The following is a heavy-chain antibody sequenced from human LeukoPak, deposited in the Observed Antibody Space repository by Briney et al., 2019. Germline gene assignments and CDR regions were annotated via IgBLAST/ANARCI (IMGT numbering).Heavy chain of an antibody. Sequence: SETLSLTCTVSGGSISSSSYYWGWIRQPPGKGLEWIGSVFYSGSTFYNPSLKSRVTISVDTSKNQFSLKLTSVTAADTAVYYCARGAHDDVWGSYRYTEFDYWGQGTLVTVSS. CDR1: GGSISSSSYY. CDR2: VFYSGST. CDR3: ARGAHDDVWGSYRYTEFDY. J-gene: IGHJ4*02. D-gene: IGHD3-16*02. V-gene: IGHV4-39*07.